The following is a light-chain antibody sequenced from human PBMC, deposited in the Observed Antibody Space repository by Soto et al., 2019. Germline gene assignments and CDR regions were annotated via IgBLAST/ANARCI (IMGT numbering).Light chain of an antibody. CDR2: KAS. CDR3: QQYKTFWT. CDR1: QDIRTW. V-gene: IGKV1-5*03. Sequence: SQVTQSPSSVSASVGDRVTITCRASQDIRTWLAWYQQKPGKAPKLLIYKASSLQSGVSSRFSGGGSGTEFTLTISSLQPDDFATYYCQQYKTFWTFGPGTKVDIK. J-gene: IGKJ1*01.